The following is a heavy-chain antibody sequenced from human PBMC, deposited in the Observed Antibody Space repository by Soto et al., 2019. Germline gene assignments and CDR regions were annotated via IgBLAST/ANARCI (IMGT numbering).Heavy chain of an antibody. J-gene: IGHJ4*02. CDR1: GFTFSSYA. Sequence: QVQLVESGGGVVQPGRSLRLSCAASGFTFSSYAMHWVRQAPGKGLEWVAVISYDGSNKYYADSVKGRFTISRDNSKNTLYLQMYSLRAEDTAVYYCARGDSYGDYSDYFDYWGQGTLVTVSS. D-gene: IGHD4-17*01. CDR2: ISYDGSNK. V-gene: IGHV3-30-3*01. CDR3: ARGDSYGDYSDYFDY.